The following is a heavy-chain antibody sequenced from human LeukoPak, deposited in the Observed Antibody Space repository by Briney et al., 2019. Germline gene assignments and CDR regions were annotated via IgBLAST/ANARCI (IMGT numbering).Heavy chain of an antibody. D-gene: IGHD5-24*01. CDR1: GGSFSGYY. Sequence: LSLTCAVYGGSFSGYYWSWIRQAPGKGLEWVSYISSSGSTIYYADSVKGRFTISRDNAKNSLYLQMNSLRAEDTAVYYCARDKRPRDGYNDYWGQGTLVTVSS. CDR2: ISSSGSTI. J-gene: IGHJ4*02. V-gene: IGHV3-11*01. CDR3: ARDKRPRDGYNDY.